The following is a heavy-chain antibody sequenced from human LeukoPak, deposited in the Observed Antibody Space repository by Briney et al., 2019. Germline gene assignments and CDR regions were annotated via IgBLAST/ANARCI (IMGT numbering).Heavy chain of an antibody. CDR1: GFTFTFSNYN. CDR3: TKAISGRGWLVDY. CDR2: ISGSGGSA. J-gene: IGHJ4*02. D-gene: IGHD3-22*01. V-gene: IGHV3-23*01. Sequence: AGGSLRLSCAASGFTFTFSNYNMNWVRQAPGKGLEWVSAISGSGGSAYYTDPVKGRFTISRDNSKNTLYLQMNSLRAEDTAVYYCTKAISGRGWLVDYWGQGTLVTVSS.